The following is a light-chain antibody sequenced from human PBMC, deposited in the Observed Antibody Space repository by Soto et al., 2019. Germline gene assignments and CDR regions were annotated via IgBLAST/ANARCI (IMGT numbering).Light chain of an antibody. V-gene: IGKV2D-29*01. CDR1: QSLLHRDGKTY. Sequence: DIVMTQTPLSLSVTPGQPASISCKSSQSLLHRDGKTYLYWYLQKPCQPPHLLIYEVSHRFSGVPDRFSGSGSGTDFTLQISRVEAEDVGIYYCMQTIQFPLFTFGPGTRVDIK. CDR3: MQTIQFPLFT. J-gene: IGKJ3*01. CDR2: EVS.